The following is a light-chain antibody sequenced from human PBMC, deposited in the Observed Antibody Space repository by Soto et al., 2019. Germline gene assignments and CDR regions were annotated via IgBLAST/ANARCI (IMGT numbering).Light chain of an antibody. J-gene: IGLJ2*01. CDR3: DSCSDRSSRSV. CDR2: EVS. Sequence: QSALTQPASASGSPGQSVTISCTGTSSDVGGYNYVSWYQQHPGKAPKLMIYEVSKRPSGVPDRFSGSKSGNTASLTITGPRAEDEDDYYCDSCSDRSSRSVFGGGTKLTVL. V-gene: IGLV2-8*01. CDR1: SSDVGGYNY.